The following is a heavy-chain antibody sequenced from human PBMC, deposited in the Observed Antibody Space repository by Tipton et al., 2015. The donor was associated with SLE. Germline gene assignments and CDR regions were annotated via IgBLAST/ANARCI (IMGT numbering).Heavy chain of an antibody. J-gene: IGHJ3*02. Sequence: LRLSCAVYGGSFSGYQWNWIRQPPGKGLEWIGEINQSGSTNYNPSLKSRVTISVDTSKKQFSLKLTSVTAADTAVYYCARGELVGGAFDIWGQGTMVTVSS. V-gene: IGHV4-34*01. D-gene: IGHD1-26*01. CDR1: GGSFSGYQ. CDR2: INQSGST. CDR3: ARGELVGGAFDI.